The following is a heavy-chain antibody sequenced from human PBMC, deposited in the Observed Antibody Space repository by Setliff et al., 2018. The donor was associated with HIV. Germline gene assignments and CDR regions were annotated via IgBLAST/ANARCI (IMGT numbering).Heavy chain of an antibody. Sequence: PSETLSLTCAVSGYSISSGYYWGWIRQPPGKGLEWIGSIYHSGSTYYNPSLKSRVTISVDTSKNQFSLKLSSVTAADTAVYYCARPYSSSSYYYYHMDVWGKGTTVTVSS. V-gene: IGHV4-38-2*01. J-gene: IGHJ6*03. D-gene: IGHD6-6*01. CDR3: ARPYSSSSYYYYHMDV. CDR1: GYSISSGYY. CDR2: IYHSGST.